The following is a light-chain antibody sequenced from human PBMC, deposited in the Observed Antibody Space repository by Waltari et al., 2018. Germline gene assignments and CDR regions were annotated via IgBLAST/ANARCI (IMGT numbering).Light chain of an antibody. V-gene: IGKV3-15*01. CDR3: QQYYNWPRG. CDR1: QSVSSN. Sequence: EIVMTQSPATLSVSPGERATLSCRASQSVSSNLAWYQQQPGQAPRLLNYGASTRATGIPTRFSGSGSGTEFTLTISSLQSEDFAVYFCQQYYNWPRGFGQGTTV. J-gene: IGKJ1*01. CDR2: GAS.